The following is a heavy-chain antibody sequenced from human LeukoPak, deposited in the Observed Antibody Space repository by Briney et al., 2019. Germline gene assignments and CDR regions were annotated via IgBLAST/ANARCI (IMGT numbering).Heavy chain of an antibody. CDR1: GFIFSFYT. J-gene: IGHJ4*02. D-gene: IGHD5-24*01. CDR2: ISGSDGRT. CDR3: ARGWRPWDY. Sequence: GGSLRLSCAASGFIFSFYTMRWVRQAPGKGLEWVSSISGSDGRTYYADSVKGRFTISRDNSKNTLYLQMNSLRAEDTAVYYCARGWRPWDYWGQGTLVTVSS. V-gene: IGHV3-23*01.